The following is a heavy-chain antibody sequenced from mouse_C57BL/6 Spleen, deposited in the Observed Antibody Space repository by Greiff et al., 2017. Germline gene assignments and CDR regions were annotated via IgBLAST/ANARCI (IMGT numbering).Heavy chain of an antibody. V-gene: IGHV1-59*01. Sequence: QVQLQQPGAELVRPGTSVKLSCKASGYTFTSYWMHWVKQRPGQGLEWIGVIDPSDSYTNYNPKFKGKATLTVDTSDGTAYMQLSSLTSEDSAVYYGAKGITTVVGFPFDYWGQGTTLTVSS. CDR2: IDPSDSYT. CDR3: AKGITTVVGFPFDY. CDR1: GYTFTSYW. J-gene: IGHJ2*01. D-gene: IGHD1-1*01.